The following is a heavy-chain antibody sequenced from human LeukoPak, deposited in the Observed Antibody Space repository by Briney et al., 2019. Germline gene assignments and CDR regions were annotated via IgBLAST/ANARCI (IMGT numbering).Heavy chain of an antibody. CDR3: ATGGYYYDSSGYYDY. V-gene: IGHV1-24*01. CDR2: FDPEDGET. CDR1: GYTLTELS. J-gene: IGHJ4*02. Sequence: ASVNVSCKVSGYTLTELSMHWVRQAPGKVLEWMGGFDPEDGETIYAQKFQGRVTMTEDTSTDTAYMELSSLRSEDTAVYYCATGGYYYDSSGYYDYWGQGTLVTVSS. D-gene: IGHD3-22*01.